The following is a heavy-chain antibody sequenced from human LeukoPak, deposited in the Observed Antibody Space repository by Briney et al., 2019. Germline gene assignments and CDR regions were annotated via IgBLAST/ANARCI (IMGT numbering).Heavy chain of an antibody. J-gene: IGHJ4*02. V-gene: IGHV3-23*01. D-gene: IGHD5-18*01. CDR1: GFTLSSYG. CDR3: ASPSVDTAMVPTFFDY. Sequence: PGGSLRLSCAASGFTLSSYGMSWVRQAPGKGLEWVSAISGSGGSTYYADSVKGRFTISRDNSKNTLYLQMNSLRAEDTAVYYCASPSVDTAMVPTFFDYWGQGTLVTVSS. CDR2: ISGSGGST.